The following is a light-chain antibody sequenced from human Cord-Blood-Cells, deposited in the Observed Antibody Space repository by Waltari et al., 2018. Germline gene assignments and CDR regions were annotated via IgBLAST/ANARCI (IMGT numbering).Light chain of an antibody. CDR3: QQSYSTPPT. V-gene: IGKV1-39*01. CDR1: QSISSD. Sequence: IQMTQSPPSLSPSVGDRDTITCRASQSISSDLNWYQQKPGKAPKLLIYAASSLQSGVPSRFSGSGSGTDFTLTISSLQPEDFATYYCQQSYSTPPTFGQGTKVEIK. CDR2: AAS. J-gene: IGKJ1*01.